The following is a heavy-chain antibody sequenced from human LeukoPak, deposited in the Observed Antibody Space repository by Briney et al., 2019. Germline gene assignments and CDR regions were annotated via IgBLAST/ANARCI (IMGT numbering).Heavy chain of an antibody. CDR1: DGSVSRYY. J-gene: IGHJ5*02. Sequence: SETLSLTCTVSDGSVSRYYWSWIRQPAGKGLEWIGRIYRSGTTNYNPSLKSRVTISVDTSKNQFSLKLSSVTAADTAVYYCAREGLNMVRGVIPKEAWGWFDPWGQGTLVTVSS. CDR3: AREGLNMVRGVIPKEAWGWFDP. CDR2: IYRSGTT. V-gene: IGHV4-4*07. D-gene: IGHD3-10*01.